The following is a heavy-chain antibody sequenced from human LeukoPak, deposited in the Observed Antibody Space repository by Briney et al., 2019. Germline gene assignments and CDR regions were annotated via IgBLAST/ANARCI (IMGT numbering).Heavy chain of an antibody. CDR1: GYTFISYG. CDR2: ISAYNGNT. V-gene: IGHV1-18*01. CDR3: ARDGRFGELSDY. D-gene: IGHD3-10*01. J-gene: IGHJ4*02. Sequence: ASVKVSCKASGYTFISYGTSWVRQAPGQGLEWMGWISAYNGNTNYAQKLQGRVTMTTDTSTSTAYMELRSLRSDDTAVYHCARDGRFGELSDYWGQGTLVTVSS.